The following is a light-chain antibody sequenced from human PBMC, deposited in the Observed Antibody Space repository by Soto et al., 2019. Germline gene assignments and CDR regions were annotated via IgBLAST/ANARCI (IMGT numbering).Light chain of an antibody. CDR3: SSYTSTNTLVI. V-gene: IGLV2-14*03. CDR1: SSDVGSYNF. J-gene: IGLJ2*01. CDR2: DVS. Sequence: QSALTQPRSVSGSPGQSVTISCTGTSSDVGSYNFVSWHQQHPGKAPKLLIYDVSHRPSVVSSRFSGSKSGNTASLAISGLQAEDEADYYCSSYTSTNTLVIFGGGTKLTVL.